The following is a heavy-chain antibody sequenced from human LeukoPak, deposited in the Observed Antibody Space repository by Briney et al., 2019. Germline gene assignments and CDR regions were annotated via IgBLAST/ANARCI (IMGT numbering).Heavy chain of an antibody. V-gene: IGHV3-23*01. CDR1: GVTFSSYA. J-gene: IGHJ4*02. CDR3: AKGLSKYCTNGVCYFAGGYYFDY. D-gene: IGHD2-8*01. Sequence: GGSLRPSCAASGVTFSSYAVSWVRQAPGKGLEWVSAISGSGGSTYYADSVKGRFTISRDNSKNTLYLQMNSLRAEDTAVYYCAKGLSKYCTNGVCYFAGGYYFDYWGQGTLVTVSS. CDR2: ISGSGGST.